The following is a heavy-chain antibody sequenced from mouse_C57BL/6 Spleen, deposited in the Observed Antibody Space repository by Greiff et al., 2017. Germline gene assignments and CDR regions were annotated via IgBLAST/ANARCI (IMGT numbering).Heavy chain of an antibody. V-gene: IGHV6-6*01. Sequence: EVQVVESGGGLVQPGGSMKLSCAASGFTFSDAWMDWVRQSPEKGLEWVAEIRNKANNHATYYAESVKGRFTISRDDSKSSVYLQMNSLRAEDTGIYYCTSLPYDGYYGGWFAYWGQGTLVTVSA. D-gene: IGHD2-3*01. J-gene: IGHJ3*01. CDR2: IRNKANNHAT. CDR1: GFTFSDAW. CDR3: TSLPYDGYYGGWFAY.